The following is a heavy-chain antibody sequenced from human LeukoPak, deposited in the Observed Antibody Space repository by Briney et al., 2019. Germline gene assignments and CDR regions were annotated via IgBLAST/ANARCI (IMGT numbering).Heavy chain of an antibody. J-gene: IGHJ4*02. CDR2: INNSGDDK. CDR3: ARELDRIQDLDS. CDR1: GYTFSCCS. D-gene: IGHD1-1*01. V-gene: IGHV3-21*01. Sequence: PGGSLRLSCAASGYTFSCCSMNWVRQAPGKGLEWLSSINNSGDDKYHADSVQGRFTISRDNAKNSLYLQMNILRAEDTAVYYCARELDRIQDLDSWGQGTQVTVSS.